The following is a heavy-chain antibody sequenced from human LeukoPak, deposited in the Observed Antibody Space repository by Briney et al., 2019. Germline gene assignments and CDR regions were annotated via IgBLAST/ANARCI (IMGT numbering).Heavy chain of an antibody. CDR2: IYTSGST. J-gene: IGHJ4*02. CDR1: GGSISSGSYY. V-gene: IGHV4-61*02. Sequence: PSQTLSLTCTVSGGSISSGSYYWSWIRQPAGKGLEWIGRIYTSGSTNYNPYLKSRVTISVDTSKNQFSLKLSSVTAADTAVYYCAFHYYDSSGYYRDYWGQGTLVTVSS. D-gene: IGHD3-22*01. CDR3: AFHYYDSSGYYRDY.